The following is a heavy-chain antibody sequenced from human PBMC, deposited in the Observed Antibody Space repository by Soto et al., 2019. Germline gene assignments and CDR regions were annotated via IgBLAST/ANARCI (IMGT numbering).Heavy chain of an antibody. Sequence: QVQLQQWGAGLLKPSETLSLTCAVYGGSFSGYYWSWIRQPPGKGLEWIGEINHSGSTNYNPSLKSRVTISVDTSKNQFSLKLSSVTAADTAVYYCARNSKVYYGMYYFGYWGQGTLVTVSS. V-gene: IGHV4-34*01. CDR1: GGSFSGYY. J-gene: IGHJ4*02. CDR2: INHSGST. CDR3: ARNSKVYYGMYYFGY. D-gene: IGHD2-8*01.